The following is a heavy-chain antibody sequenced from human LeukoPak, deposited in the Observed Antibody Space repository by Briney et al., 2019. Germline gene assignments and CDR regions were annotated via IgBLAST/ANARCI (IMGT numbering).Heavy chain of an antibody. V-gene: IGHV3-64*01. Sequence: PGGSLRLSCAASGFTFSSYAMHWVRQAPGKGLEYVSAISSNGGSTYYANSVKGRFTISRDNSKNTLYLQMGSLRAEDMAVYYCARAGCDYWGQGTLVTVSS. CDR1: GFTFSSYA. CDR3: ARAGCDY. J-gene: IGHJ4*02. CDR2: ISSNGGST.